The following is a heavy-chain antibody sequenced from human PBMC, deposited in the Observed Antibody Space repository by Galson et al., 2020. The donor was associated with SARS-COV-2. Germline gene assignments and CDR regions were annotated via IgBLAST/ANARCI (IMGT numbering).Heavy chain of an antibody. CDR2: IHGGGTA. CDR1: DFTVGSNY. CDR3: ARAAPRLGNFCRGSTCTNFYYFHMDA. J-gene: IGHJ6*03. D-gene: IGHD7-27*01. V-gene: IGHV3-66*01. Sequence: GGSLRLSCLASDFTVGSNYMTWVRQAPGRGLEWVSVIHGGGTAYYADSVRARVTISRDNSKNTLYLQMDALTAADTAVYYCARAAPRLGNFCRGSTCTNFYYFHMDAWGKGTTVTVSS.